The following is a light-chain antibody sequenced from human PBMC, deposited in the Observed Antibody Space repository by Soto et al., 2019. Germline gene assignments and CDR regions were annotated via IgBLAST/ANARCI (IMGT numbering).Light chain of an antibody. CDR1: QSVSSNF. CDR3: HQYGSSPRT. V-gene: IGKV3-20*01. Sequence: EIVLTQSPGTLSLSRGDRATLSCRASQSVSSNFLAWYQQKPGQAPRLLIYGASIRATGIPDRFSGSGSGTDFTLTIRRLEPEVFAMYFCHQYGSSPRTFGQGTKVEIK. J-gene: IGKJ1*01. CDR2: GAS.